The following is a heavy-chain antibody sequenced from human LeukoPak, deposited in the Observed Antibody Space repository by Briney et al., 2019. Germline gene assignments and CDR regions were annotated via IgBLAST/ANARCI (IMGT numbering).Heavy chain of an antibody. V-gene: IGHV3-21*01. J-gene: IGHJ4*02. Sequence: GESLSLSCAASGFPFSSYSMNWVRQAPGKGLEWVSSISSSSSSIYYAASVTGRFTISRDNAKYSLYLKMNSLRAEDTAVYYCARDSATYYYDSSGPSNFDYWGQGTLVTVSS. D-gene: IGHD3-22*01. CDR2: ISSSSSSI. CDR1: GFPFSSYS. CDR3: ARDSATYYYDSSGPSNFDY.